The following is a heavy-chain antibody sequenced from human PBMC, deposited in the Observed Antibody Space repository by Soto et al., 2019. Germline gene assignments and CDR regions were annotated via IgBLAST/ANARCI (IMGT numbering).Heavy chain of an antibody. CDR3: ARDSMFSGYANWYFDL. Sequence: QVQLVESGGGVVQPGRSLRLSCAASGFTVSSYVMHWVRQAPGKGLEWVALMSYDGSRRYYAEYVKGRFTSSRDNSKNTLLLQMNSLRTDYTAIYYCARDSMFSGYANWYFDLWGRGTLATVSS. D-gene: IGHD3-22*01. J-gene: IGHJ2*01. V-gene: IGHV3-30-3*01. CDR2: MSYDGSRR. CDR1: GFTVSSYV.